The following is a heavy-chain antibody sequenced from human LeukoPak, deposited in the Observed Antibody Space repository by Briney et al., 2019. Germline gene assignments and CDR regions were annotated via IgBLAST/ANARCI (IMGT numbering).Heavy chain of an antibody. Sequence: SETLSLTCTVSGGSISSYYWSWFRQPPGKGLEWIGYIYYSGSTNYNPSLKSRVTISGDTSKNQFSLRLSSVTAADTAVYYCARLFNDFWSGYSYYYYGMDVWGQGTTVTVSS. CDR1: GGSISSYY. CDR3: ARLFNDFWSGYSYYYYGMDV. J-gene: IGHJ6*02. D-gene: IGHD3-3*01. V-gene: IGHV4-59*08. CDR2: IYYSGST.